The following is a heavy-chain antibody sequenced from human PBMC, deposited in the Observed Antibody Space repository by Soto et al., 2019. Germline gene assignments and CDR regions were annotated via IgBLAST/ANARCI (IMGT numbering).Heavy chain of an antibody. Sequence: SETLSLTCTVSGGSISSGDYYWSWIRQPPGKGLEWIGYIYYSGSTYYNPSLKSRVTISVDTSKNQFSLKLSSVTAADTAVYYCARHPVGWVAVAGPWGYWGQGTLVTGSS. V-gene: IGHV4-30-4*01. CDR3: ARHPVGWVAVAGPWGY. J-gene: IGHJ4*02. D-gene: IGHD6-19*01. CDR1: GGSISSGDYY. CDR2: IYYSGST.